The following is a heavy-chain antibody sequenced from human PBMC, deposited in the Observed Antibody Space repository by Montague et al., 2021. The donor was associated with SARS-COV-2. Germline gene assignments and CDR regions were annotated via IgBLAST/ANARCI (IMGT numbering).Heavy chain of an antibody. CDR2: ISSSASTI. J-gene: IGHJ6*04. D-gene: IGHD3-3*01. CDR3: ARGGTYYDFWSGYYNYYYGMDV. V-gene: IGHV3-48*03. Sequence: SLRLSCAASGFTFSSYEMNWVRQAPGKGLEWVSYISSSASTIYYSSSLKGRFTISRHNAKNSLYLQMNSLRAEDTAVYYCARGGTYYDFWSGYYNYYYGMDVWGTVTRGT. CDR1: GFTFSSYE.